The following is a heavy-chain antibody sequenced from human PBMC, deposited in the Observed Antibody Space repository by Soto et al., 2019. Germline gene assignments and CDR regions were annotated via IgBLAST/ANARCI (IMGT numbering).Heavy chain of an antibody. D-gene: IGHD6-13*01. CDR1: GFTFSSYD. CDR2: ISYDGSNK. J-gene: IGHJ4*02. CDR3: AKGVHSSSWYLYFDY. V-gene: IGHV3-30*18. Sequence: PGGSLRLSCAASGFTFSSYDMHWVRQAPGKGLEWVAVISYDGSNKYYADSVKGRFTISRDNSKKTLYLQMNSLRAEDTAVYYCAKGVHSSSWYLYFDYWGQGTLVTAPQ.